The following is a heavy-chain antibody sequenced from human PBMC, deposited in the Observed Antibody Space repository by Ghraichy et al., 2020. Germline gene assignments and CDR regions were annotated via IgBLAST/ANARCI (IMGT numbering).Heavy chain of an antibody. J-gene: IGHJ6*03. CDR2: IYYNGNT. D-gene: IGHD2-8*01. CDR3: ARGLTIGHYYFYYYMDV. Sequence: SQTLSLTCTVSGGSISSYYWNWIRQPPGRGLEWIGYIYYNGNTNYNPSLKSRVTISKDTSNNQFSLRLSSVTAADTAVYYCARGLTIGHYYFYYYMDVWGQGTTVSVSS. V-gene: IGHV4-59*01. CDR1: GGSISSYY.